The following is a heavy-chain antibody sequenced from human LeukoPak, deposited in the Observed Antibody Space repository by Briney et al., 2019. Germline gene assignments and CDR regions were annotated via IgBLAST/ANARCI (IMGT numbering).Heavy chain of an antibody. CDR3: ARGRGYLMTDPEY. Sequence: GGSLRLSCAASGFTFSSYSMHWVRQAPGKGLEWVSSISSSSSYIYYADSVKGRFTISRDNAKNSLYLQMNSLRVEDTAVYYCARGRGYLMTDPEYWGQGTLVTVSS. V-gene: IGHV3-21*04. CDR1: GFTFSSYS. D-gene: IGHD2-21*02. CDR2: ISSSSSYI. J-gene: IGHJ4*02.